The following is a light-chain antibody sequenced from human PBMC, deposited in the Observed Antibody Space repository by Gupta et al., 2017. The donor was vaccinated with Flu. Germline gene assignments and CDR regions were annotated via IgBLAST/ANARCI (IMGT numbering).Light chain of an antibody. V-gene: IGKV3-11*01. Sequence: EIVLTQSPATLSLSPGERATLSCRASQSVSSYLAWYQQNPGQAPRLLIYDASNRATGIPARFSGSGSGTDFTLTISSLEPEDFAVYYCQQRSNGGTFGQETKLEIK. CDR3: QQRSNGGT. CDR1: QSVSSY. CDR2: DAS. J-gene: IGKJ2*01.